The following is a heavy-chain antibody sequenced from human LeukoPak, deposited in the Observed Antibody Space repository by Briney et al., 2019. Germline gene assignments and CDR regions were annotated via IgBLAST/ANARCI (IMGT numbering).Heavy chain of an antibody. J-gene: IGHJ5*02. CDR2: INGDNGNT. V-gene: IGHV1-3*01. CDR1: GYTFTTYA. Sequence: ASVKVSCKASGYTFTTYAMHWVRQAPGQRLEWMGWINGDNGNTKYSQKFQGRVTITRDTSAYTAYMELRSLNSADTAVYFCARAPYDILTGYSLNWFGPWGQGTLVTVSS. CDR3: ARAPYDILTGYSLNWFGP. D-gene: IGHD3-9*01.